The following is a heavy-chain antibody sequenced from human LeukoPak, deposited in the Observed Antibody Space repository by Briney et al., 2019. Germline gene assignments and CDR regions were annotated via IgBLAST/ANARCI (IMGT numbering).Heavy chain of an antibody. J-gene: IGHJ6*02. V-gene: IGHV4-38-2*02. CDR2: IYHSGSI. D-gene: IGHD6-13*01. CDR3: ARDYADSSSMDV. CDR1: GYSISNGYY. Sequence: SEILSLTCTVSGYSISNGYYWGWIRQPPGKGLEWFGSIYHSGSIYYNPSLKSRVTISVDTSKNQFSLKLSSVTAADTAVYYCARDYADSSSMDVWGQGTTVTVSS.